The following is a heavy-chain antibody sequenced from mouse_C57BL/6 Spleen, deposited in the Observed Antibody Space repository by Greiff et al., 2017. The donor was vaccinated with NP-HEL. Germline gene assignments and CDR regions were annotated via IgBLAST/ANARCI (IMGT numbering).Heavy chain of an antibody. CDR2: ISSGSSTI. Sequence: EVQRVESGGGLVKPGGSLKLSCAASGFTFSDYGMHWVRQAPEKGLEWVAYISSGSSTIYYADTVKGRFTIPRDNAKNTLFLQMTSLRSKDTAMYDCARRGYGSPSYWYFDVWGTGTTVTVSS. D-gene: IGHD1-1*01. CDR3: ARRGYGSPSYWYFDV. V-gene: IGHV5-17*01. J-gene: IGHJ1*03. CDR1: GFTFSDYG.